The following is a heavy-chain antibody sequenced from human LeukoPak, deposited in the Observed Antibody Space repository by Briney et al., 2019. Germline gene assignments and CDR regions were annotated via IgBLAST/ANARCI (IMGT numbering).Heavy chain of an antibody. CDR2: IYSGGST. CDR3: ARALYRGYYFVY. Sequence: GGSLRLSCAVSGFTVSSNYMSWVRQAPGKGLEWVSFIYSGGSTYYADSVKGRFTISRDNSKNTLYLQMNSLRPEDTAVYYCARALYRGYYFVYWGQGTLVTVSS. J-gene: IGHJ4*02. V-gene: IGHV3-53*01. CDR1: GFTVSSNY. D-gene: IGHD3-16*01.